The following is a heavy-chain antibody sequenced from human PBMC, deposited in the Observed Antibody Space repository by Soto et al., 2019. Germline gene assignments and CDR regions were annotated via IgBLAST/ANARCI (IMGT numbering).Heavy chain of an antibody. Sequence: EVQLVESGGGLVQPGGSLRLSCAASGFTFSSYWMSWVRQAPGKGLEWVANIKQDGSEKYYVDSVKGRFTISRDNAKNSLYLQVNSLRAEDPAVYYCARDPWDIVVVPAAIYYMDVWGKGTTVTVSS. CDR1: GFTFSSYW. CDR2: IKQDGSEK. D-gene: IGHD2-2*02. J-gene: IGHJ6*03. V-gene: IGHV3-7*01. CDR3: ARDPWDIVVVPAAIYYMDV.